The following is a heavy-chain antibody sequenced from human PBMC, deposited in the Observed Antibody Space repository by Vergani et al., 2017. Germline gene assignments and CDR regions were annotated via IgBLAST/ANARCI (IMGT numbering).Heavy chain of an antibody. CDR3: ARLSGSYYADY. V-gene: IGHV4-59*08. D-gene: IGHD1-26*01. CDR1: GGSISSYY. CDR2: IYYSGST. Sequence: QVQLPESGPGLVKPSETLSLTCTVSGGSISSYYWSWIRQPPGKGLEWIGYIYYSGSTNYNPSLKSRVTISVDTSKNQFALKLSSVTAADTAVYYCARLSGSYYADYWGQGTLVTVSS. J-gene: IGHJ4*02.